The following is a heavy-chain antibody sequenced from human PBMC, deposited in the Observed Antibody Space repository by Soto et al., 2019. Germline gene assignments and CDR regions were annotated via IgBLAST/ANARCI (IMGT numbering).Heavy chain of an antibody. J-gene: IGHJ1*01. V-gene: IGHV3-66*01. Sequence: EVQLVESGGGLVQPGGSLRLSCAASGFTVSSNYMSWVRQAPVKGLEWVSVIYSGGSTYYADSVKGRFTISRDNSKNTLYLQMNSLRAEDTAVYYCARDMVRGLYPEYFQHWGQGTLVTVSS. CDR1: GFTVSSNY. CDR3: ARDMVRGLYPEYFQH. D-gene: IGHD3-10*01. CDR2: IYSGGST.